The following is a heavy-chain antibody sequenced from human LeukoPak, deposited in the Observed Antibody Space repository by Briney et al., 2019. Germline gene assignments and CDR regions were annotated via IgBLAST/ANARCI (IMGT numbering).Heavy chain of an antibody. Sequence: PGGSLRLSCAASGFTFSRSWMDWVRQAPGKGLERVANIKEDGSGTHYVDSAKGRFTISRDNAKNTLFLQVDSLRVEDTAIYYCSYSLNYWGQGTLVTVSS. D-gene: IGHD2-21*01. CDR1: GFTFSRSW. J-gene: IGHJ4*02. CDR2: IKEDGSGT. V-gene: IGHV3-7*01. CDR3: SYSLNY.